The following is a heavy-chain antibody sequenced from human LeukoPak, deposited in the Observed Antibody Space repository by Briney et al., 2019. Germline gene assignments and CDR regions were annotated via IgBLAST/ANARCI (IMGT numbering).Heavy chain of an antibody. D-gene: IGHD3-10*01. Sequence: PGGSLRLSCAASGFTFSSYGMHWVRQAPGKGLEWVAVVSYDGSNKYYADSVKGRFTISRDNSKNTLYLQMNSLRAEDTAVYYCAKDRARVTMVRGVITNSPFGYWGQGTLVTVSS. CDR3: AKDRARVTMVRGVITNSPFGY. CDR2: VSYDGSNK. V-gene: IGHV3-30*18. J-gene: IGHJ4*02. CDR1: GFTFSSYG.